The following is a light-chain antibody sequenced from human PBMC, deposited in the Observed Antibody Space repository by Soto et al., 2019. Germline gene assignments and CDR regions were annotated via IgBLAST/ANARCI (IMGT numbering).Light chain of an antibody. CDR3: LQDYNYPWT. CDR1: HGVSSK. CDR2: GAS. Sequence: DIVMTQSPATLSVAPGERVTFSCRASHGVSSKLAWYQHKPGQAPRLLISGASTGATGIPARFSGSGSGTEFTLTISSLQSEDCAIYYCLQDYNYPWTFGQGTKVDIK. V-gene: IGKV3-15*01. J-gene: IGKJ1*01.